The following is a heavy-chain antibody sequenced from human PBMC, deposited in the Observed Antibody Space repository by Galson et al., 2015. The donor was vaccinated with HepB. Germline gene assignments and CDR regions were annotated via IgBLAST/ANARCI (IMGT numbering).Heavy chain of an antibody. D-gene: IGHD1-20*01. V-gene: IGHV3-30-3*01. J-gene: IGHJ4*02. Sequence: SLRLSCAASGFTFRTYPIHWVRQAPGKGLEWVAVISYDGNNKYYRDSVKGRFTISRDDSKNMLYLQMNSLRAEDTAVYYCARDPAYNWTPFYYFDYWGQGTLVTVSS. CDR1: GFTFRTYP. CDR2: ISYDGNNK. CDR3: ARDPAYNWTPFYYFDY.